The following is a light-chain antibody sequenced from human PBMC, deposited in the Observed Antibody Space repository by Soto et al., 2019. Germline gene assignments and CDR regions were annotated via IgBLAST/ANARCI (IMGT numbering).Light chain of an antibody. J-gene: IGKJ1*01. V-gene: IGKV3-15*01. CDR3: QQSYSTLWT. CDR1: QNIGNK. Sequence: EIVMTQSPATLSVSPGERATLSCRASQNIGNKVGWYQQKPGQAPRLLIYGASTRATGIPVRFSGSGSGTEFTLTITSLQSEDSATYYCQQSYSTLWTFGQGTKVDIK. CDR2: GAS.